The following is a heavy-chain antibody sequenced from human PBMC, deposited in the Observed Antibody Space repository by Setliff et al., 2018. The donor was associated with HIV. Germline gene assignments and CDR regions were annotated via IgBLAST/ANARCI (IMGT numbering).Heavy chain of an antibody. CDR2: INHSGSS. CDR3: ARGRYRDGVYYCDS. CDR1: GGSFSGDY. V-gene: IGHV4-34*01. Sequence: SETLSLTCTVFGGSFSGDYCSWIRQSPGKGLEWIGEINHSGSSTYNPSLKSRVTMSVDTSKNQFSLKLSSVTAADTALYFCARGRYRDGVYYCDSWGQGTLVTVSS. D-gene: IGHD3-16*01. J-gene: IGHJ4*02.